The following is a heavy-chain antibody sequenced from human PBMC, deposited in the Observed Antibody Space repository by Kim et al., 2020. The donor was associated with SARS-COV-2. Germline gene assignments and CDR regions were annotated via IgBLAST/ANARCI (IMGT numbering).Heavy chain of an antibody. V-gene: IGHV3-73*01. D-gene: IGHD6-6*01. CDR1: GFTFSGSI. CDR3: TKGLTSGEVV. J-gene: IGHJ6*02. Sequence: GGSLRLSCATSGFTFSGSIIHWVRQASGKGLEWVGRIKSKTNNYATTYAAPVEGRFTISRDDSENTAYLQMNTLKTVDTAVYYCTKGLTSGEVVWGQGTT. CDR2: IKSKTNNYAT.